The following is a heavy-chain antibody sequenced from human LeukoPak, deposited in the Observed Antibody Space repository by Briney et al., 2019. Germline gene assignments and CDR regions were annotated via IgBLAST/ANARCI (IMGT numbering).Heavy chain of an antibody. V-gene: IGHV3-7*01. CDR2: INEDGSEK. CDR3: ARDPEDDWNGLDP. CDR1: GFTFSRYW. Sequence: GGSLRLSCAASGFTFSRYWMSWVRQAPGKGLEWVAHINEDGSEKYHVDSVKGRFTISRDNAKNSLYLQMNSLRAEDTAVYYCARDPEDDWNGLDPWGQGTLVIVSS. D-gene: IGHD3-9*01. J-gene: IGHJ5*02.